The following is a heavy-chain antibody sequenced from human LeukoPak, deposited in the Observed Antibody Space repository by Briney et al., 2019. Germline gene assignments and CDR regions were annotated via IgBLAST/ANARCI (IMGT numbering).Heavy chain of an antibody. J-gene: IGHJ4*02. D-gene: IGHD3-9*01. CDR2: IIPILGVT. Sequence: SVKVSCKASGGTFTNYAINWVRQAPGQGLEWMGRIIPILGVTNYAQKFQGRVTITADQSTSTAYMEPRSLRSEDTAVYYWARGGGVDILTGFQYWGQGTLVTVSS. CDR1: GGTFTNYA. V-gene: IGHV1-69*04. CDR3: ARGGGVDILTGFQY.